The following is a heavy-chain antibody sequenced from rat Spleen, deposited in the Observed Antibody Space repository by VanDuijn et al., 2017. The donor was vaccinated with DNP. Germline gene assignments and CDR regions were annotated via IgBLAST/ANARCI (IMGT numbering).Heavy chain of an antibody. D-gene: IGHD1-5*01. V-gene: IGHV5-22*01. CDR2: ISYDGGST. J-gene: IGHJ4*01. Sequence: EVRLVESGGGLVQPGRSLKLSCAASGFTFSDYYMAWVRQAPTKGLEWVAYISYDGGSTYYGDSVKGRFTISRDNAKSTLYLQMNSLGSEDMATYYCARWGTTTYAMDAWGQGTSVTVSS. CDR1: GFTFSDYY. CDR3: ARWGTTTYAMDA.